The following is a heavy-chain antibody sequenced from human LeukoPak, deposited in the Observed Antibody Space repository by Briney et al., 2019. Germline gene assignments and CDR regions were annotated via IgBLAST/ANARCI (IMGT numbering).Heavy chain of an antibody. D-gene: IGHD5-24*01. J-gene: IGHJ4*02. CDR3: ARDAGGHNSDY. CDR2: ITSTSSYI. CDR1: GFTFITYT. Sequence: GGSLRLSCAASGFTFITYTMSWVSQAPGKGLEWVLSITSTSSYIYYADSVKGRFTMSRDNAKSSPYLQMNSLRAEDTAVYYCARDAGGHNSDYWGQGTLVTVSS. V-gene: IGHV3-21*01.